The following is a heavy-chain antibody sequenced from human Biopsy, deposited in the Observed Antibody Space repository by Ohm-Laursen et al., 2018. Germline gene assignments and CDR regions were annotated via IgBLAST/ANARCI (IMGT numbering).Heavy chain of an antibody. V-gene: IGHV3-74*01. CDR1: GFTFSSYW. D-gene: IGHD3-10*01. Sequence: GSLRLSCAASGFTFSSYWMNWVRQAPGKGLVWVSRINSDGSNTSYADFVKGRFTISRDNAKNMIYMEMNSLRADDTALYYCVREEVLWFGDLADDPKYYYHGLDVWGQGTTVTVSS. CDR3: VREEVLWFGDLADDPKYYYHGLDV. CDR2: INSDGSNT. J-gene: IGHJ6*02.